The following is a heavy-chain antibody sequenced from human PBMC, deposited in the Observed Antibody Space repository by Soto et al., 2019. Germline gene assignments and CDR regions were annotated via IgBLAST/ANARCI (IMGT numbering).Heavy chain of an antibody. V-gene: IGHV1-69*06. CDR2: IIPIFGTA. D-gene: IGHD5-12*01. CDR1: GGTFSSYA. CDR3: ARDRVEMATITSYGFDY. J-gene: IGHJ4*02. Sequence: SVKVACKASGGTFSSYAISWVRQAPGQGLEWMGGIIPIFGTANYAQKFQGRVTITADKSTSTPYMELSSLRSEDTAVYYCARDRVEMATITSYGFDYWGQGTMVTVSS.